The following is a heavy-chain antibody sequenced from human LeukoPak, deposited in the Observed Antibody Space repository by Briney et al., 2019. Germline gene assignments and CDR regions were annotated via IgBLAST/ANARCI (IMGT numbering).Heavy chain of an antibody. D-gene: IGHD3-22*01. CDR3: AKAGGDSSGYTYYFDY. CDR1: GFTFDDYA. Sequence: GRSLRLSCAASGFTFDDYAMHWVRQAPGKGLEWVSGISWNSGSIGYADSVKGRFTISRDNAKNSLYLQMNSLRAEDTALYYCAKAGGDSSGYTYYFDYWGQGTLVTVSS. J-gene: IGHJ4*02. V-gene: IGHV3-9*01. CDR2: ISWNSGSI.